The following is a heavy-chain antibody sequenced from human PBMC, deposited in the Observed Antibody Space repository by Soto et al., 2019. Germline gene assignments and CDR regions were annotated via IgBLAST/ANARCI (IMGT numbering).Heavy chain of an antibody. CDR1: GGSFSGYY. J-gene: IGHJ4*02. Sequence: SETLSLTCAVYGGSFSGYYWSWIRQPPGKGLEWIGEINHSGSTNYNPSLKSRVTISVDTSKNQFSLKLSSVTAADTAVYYCARGPRRAIAARHGFYFDCWGQGTLVTVSS. CDR3: ARGPRRAIAARHGFYFDC. CDR2: INHSGST. V-gene: IGHV4-34*01. D-gene: IGHD6-6*01.